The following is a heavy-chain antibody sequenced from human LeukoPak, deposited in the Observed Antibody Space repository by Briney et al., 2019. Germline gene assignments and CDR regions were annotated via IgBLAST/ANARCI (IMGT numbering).Heavy chain of an antibody. CDR3: AKEDTSYDFWSGYSDY. CDR1: GFTFDDYG. D-gene: IGHD3-3*01. Sequence: GGSLRLSCAASGFTFDDYGMSWVRQAPGKGLEWVSGINWNGGSTGYAGSVKGRFTISRDNAKNSLYLQMNSLRAEDTAVYYCAKEDTSYDFWSGYSDYWGQGTLVTVSS. V-gene: IGHV3-20*04. CDR2: INWNGGST. J-gene: IGHJ4*02.